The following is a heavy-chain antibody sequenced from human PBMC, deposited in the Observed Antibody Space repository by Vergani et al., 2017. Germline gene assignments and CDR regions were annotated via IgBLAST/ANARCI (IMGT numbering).Heavy chain of an antibody. V-gene: IGHV4-59*01. J-gene: IGHJ4*02. D-gene: IGHD6-19*01. CDR3: ARRVAVAGIPPRDDY. CDR1: GGSISSYY. CDR2: IYYSGST. Sequence: QVQLQESGPGLVKPSETLSLTCTVSGGSISSYYWSWIRQPPGKGLEWIGYIYYSGSTNYNPSLKSRVTISVDTSKNQFSLKLSSVTAADTAVYYCARRVAVAGIPPRDDYWGQGTLVTVSS.